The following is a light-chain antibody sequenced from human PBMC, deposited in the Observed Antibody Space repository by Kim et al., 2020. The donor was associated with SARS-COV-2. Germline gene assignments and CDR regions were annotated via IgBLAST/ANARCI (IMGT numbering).Light chain of an antibody. CDR2: GKY. CDR1: SLRNYY. Sequence: SSELTQDPAVSVALGQTVRPTCQGDSLRNYYATWSQQRPGQGPTLVLSGKYDRPSGIPDRFSRSASGNTASLTITGSLAEDEGDYYCTSRDSTRDHVVFG. CDR3: TSRDSTRDHVV. V-gene: IGLV3-19*01. J-gene: IGLJ3*02.